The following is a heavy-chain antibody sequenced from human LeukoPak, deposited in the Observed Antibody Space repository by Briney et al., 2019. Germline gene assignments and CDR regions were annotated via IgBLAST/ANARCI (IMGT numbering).Heavy chain of an antibody. J-gene: IGHJ4*02. CDR1: GYIYTGYW. V-gene: IGHV5-51*01. CDR2: MYPSDSDT. Sequence: GESLKISCKASGYIYTGYWIGWVRQMPGKSLEWMGTMYPSDSDTRYSPSVEGHVTISTDKSGGVAFLEWTSLKTSDSAIYYCARGLPSSGYFDWGQGTLITVSS. CDR3: ARGLPSSGYFD. D-gene: IGHD6-19*01.